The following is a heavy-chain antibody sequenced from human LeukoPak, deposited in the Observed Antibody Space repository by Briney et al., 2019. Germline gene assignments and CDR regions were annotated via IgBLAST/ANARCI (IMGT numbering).Heavy chain of an antibody. V-gene: IGHV3-30-3*01. CDR2: ISYVGSNK. CDR3: ARSIAARRGYFDY. Sequence: GGSLRLSCAASGFTFSSYAMHWVRQAPGKGLEWVAVISYVGSNKYYADSVKGRFTISRDNSKNTLYLQMNSLRAEDTAVYYCARSIAARRGYFDYWGQGTLVTVSS. J-gene: IGHJ4*02. CDR1: GFTFSSYA. D-gene: IGHD6-6*01.